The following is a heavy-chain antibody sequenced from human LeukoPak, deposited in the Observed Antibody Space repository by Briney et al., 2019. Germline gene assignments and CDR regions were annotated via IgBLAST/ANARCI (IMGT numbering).Heavy chain of an antibody. Sequence: GASVKVSCKASGGTFSSYAISWVRQAPGQGLEWMGGIIPIFGTANYARKFQGRVTITTDESTSTAYMELSSLRSEDTAVYYCAVIKSSGWYYFDYWGQGTLVTVSS. V-gene: IGHV1-69*05. CDR2: IIPIFGTA. CDR3: AVIKSSGWYYFDY. J-gene: IGHJ4*02. D-gene: IGHD6-19*01. CDR1: GGTFSSYA.